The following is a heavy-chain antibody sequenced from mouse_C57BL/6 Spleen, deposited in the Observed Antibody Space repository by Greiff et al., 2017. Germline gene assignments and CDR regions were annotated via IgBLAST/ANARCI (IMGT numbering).Heavy chain of an antibody. CDR3: ARREDGYAWFAY. CDR2: IYPSDSET. J-gene: IGHJ3*01. Sequence: VKLKQPGAELVRPGSSVKLSCKASGYTFTSYWMDWVKQRPGQGLEWIGNIYPSDSETHYNQKFKDKATLTVDKSSSTAYMQLSSLTSEDSAVYYCARREDGYAWFAYWGQGTLVTVSA. CDR1: GYTFTSYW. D-gene: IGHD2-2*01. V-gene: IGHV1-61*01.